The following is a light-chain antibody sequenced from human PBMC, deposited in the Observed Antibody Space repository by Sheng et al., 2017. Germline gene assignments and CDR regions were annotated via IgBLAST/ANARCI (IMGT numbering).Light chain of an antibody. J-gene: IGKJ2*01. CDR3: QQYGTSPNT. CDR1: RSVSSSY. V-gene: IGKV3-20*01. CDR2: GAS. Sequence: EIVLTQSPGTLSLSPGERATLSCRASRSVSSSYLAWYQQKPGQAPRLLIYGASSRATGIPDRFSGSGSGTDFTLSISGLEPEDFAVYYCQQYGTSPNTFGQGTKLEIK.